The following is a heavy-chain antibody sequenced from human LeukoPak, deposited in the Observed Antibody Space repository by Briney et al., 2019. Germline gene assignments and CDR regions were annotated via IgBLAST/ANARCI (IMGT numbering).Heavy chain of an antibody. D-gene: IGHD1-26*01. CDR3: ARRSGSYYYWFDP. CDR1: GGSISSYY. Sequence: SESLSLTCTVSGGSISSYYWSWIRQPPGKGLEWIGYIYYSGSTNYNPSLKSRVTISVDTSKNQFSLKLSSVTAADTAVYYCARRSGSYYYWFDPWGQGTLVTVSS. J-gene: IGHJ5*02. CDR2: IYYSGST. V-gene: IGHV4-59*01.